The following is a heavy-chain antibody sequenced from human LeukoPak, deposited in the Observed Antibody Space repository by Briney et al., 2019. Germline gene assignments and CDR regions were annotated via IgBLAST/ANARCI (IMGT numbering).Heavy chain of an antibody. CDR1: GDSVSSNSAA. CDR2: TYYRSKWYN. Sequence: SQTLSLTCAISGDSVSSNSAAWNWIRQSPSRGLEWLGRTYYRSKWYNDYAVSVKSRIAINPDTSKNQFSLQLNSVTPEDTAVYYCARDVVWGSSIGGYFQHWGQGTLVTVSS. CDR3: ARDVVWGSSIGGYFQH. V-gene: IGHV6-1*01. J-gene: IGHJ1*01. D-gene: IGHD3-16*01.